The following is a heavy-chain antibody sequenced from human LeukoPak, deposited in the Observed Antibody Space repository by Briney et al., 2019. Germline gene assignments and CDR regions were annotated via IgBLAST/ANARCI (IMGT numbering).Heavy chain of an antibody. CDR3: VKDQREAYRSGWSRDFDY. D-gene: IGHD6-19*01. Sequence: GGSLRLSCAASGFTFSSYGMHWVRQAPGKGLEWVAFIRYDGSNKYYADSVKGRFTISRDNSKNTLYLQMNSLRAEDTAVYYCVKDQREAYRSGWSRDFDYWGQGTLVTVSS. V-gene: IGHV3-30*02. CDR2: IRYDGSNK. CDR1: GFTFSSYG. J-gene: IGHJ4*02.